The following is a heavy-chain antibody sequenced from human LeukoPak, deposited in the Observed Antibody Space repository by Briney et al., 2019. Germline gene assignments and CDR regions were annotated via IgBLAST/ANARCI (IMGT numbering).Heavy chain of an antibody. V-gene: IGHV1-46*01. CDR3: ARGASSIVGATSPDY. CDR1: GYTFTSYD. D-gene: IGHD1-26*01. J-gene: IGHJ4*02. CDR2: INPSGGST. Sequence: GASVKVSCKASGYTFTSYDINWVRQATGQGLEWMGIINPSGGSTSYAQKFQGRVTMTRDTSTSTVYMELSSLRSEDTAVYYCARGASSIVGATSPDYWGQGTLVTVSS.